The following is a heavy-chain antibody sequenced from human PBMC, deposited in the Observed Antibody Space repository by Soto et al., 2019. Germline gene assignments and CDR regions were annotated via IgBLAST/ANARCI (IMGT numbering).Heavy chain of an antibody. CDR1: GFSFSSYG. J-gene: IGHJ4*02. CDR3: AINECCSGGNCYGTKNSFNC. D-gene: IGHD2-15*01. V-gene: IGHV3-48*02. CDR2: NSSGSYTM. Sequence: WGSLRLSCAASGFSFSSYGINWVRQAPGKGLEWVSYNSSGSYTMDHAESVGGRVSSSRDNGNYSLYLQRKRWRDEDTAVFYCAINECCSGGNCYGTKNSFNCGGQSILVTVHS.